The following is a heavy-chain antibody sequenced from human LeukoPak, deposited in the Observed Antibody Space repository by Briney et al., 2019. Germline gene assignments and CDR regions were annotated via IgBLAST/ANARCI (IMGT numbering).Heavy chain of an antibody. CDR1: GGSISNNY. Sequence: SETLSLTCSVSGGSISNNYWTWIRQPPGKGLEWIGYIYNSGSTDYNPSLKSRVTMSVDTSKNQFSLRLSSVTAADTAVYYCARQVHDNRGCLYHFDYWGQGTLVTVSS. CDR3: ARQVHDNRGCLYHFDY. CDR2: IYNSGST. D-gene: IGHD4-23*01. J-gene: IGHJ4*02. V-gene: IGHV4-59*08.